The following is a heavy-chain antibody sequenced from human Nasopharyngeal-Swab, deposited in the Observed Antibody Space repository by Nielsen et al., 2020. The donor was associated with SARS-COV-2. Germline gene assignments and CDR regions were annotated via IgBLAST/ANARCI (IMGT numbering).Heavy chain of an antibody. V-gene: IGHV4-39*07. CDR2: IYYSGST. J-gene: IGHJ5*02. Sequence: SETLSLTCTVSGGSISSSSYYWGWIRQPPGKGLEWIGSIYYSGSTYYNPSLKSRVTISVGTSKNQFSLKLSSVTAADTAVYYCAREFRRAAAGRGNWFDPWGQGTLVTVSS. D-gene: IGHD6-13*01. CDR3: AREFRRAAAGRGNWFDP. CDR1: GGSISSSSYY.